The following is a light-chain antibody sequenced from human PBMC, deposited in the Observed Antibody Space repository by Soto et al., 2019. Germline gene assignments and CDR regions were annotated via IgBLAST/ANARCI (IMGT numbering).Light chain of an antibody. CDR3: CSYAGTHVV. Sequence: QAVLTQPASVSGSPGQSISISCSGTSSDVGSYSLVSWYQQDPGKAPKLMIYEVNKRPSGVSDRFSGSKSGNTASLTISGLQADDEADYYCCSYAGTHVVFGGGTQLTVL. CDR2: EVN. V-gene: IGLV2-23*02. CDR1: SSDVGSYSL. J-gene: IGLJ2*01.